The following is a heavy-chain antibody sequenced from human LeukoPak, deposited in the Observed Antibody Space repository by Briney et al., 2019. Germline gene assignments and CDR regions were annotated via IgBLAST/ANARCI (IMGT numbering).Heavy chain of an antibody. Sequence: GGSLRLSCAASGFTFSSYAMTGVRQAPGKGLEWLSAIRRSGGDTEYADSVKGRFTISRDNSKNTLYMQMNSLRAEDTAVYYCVTGYSSGWGNFDYWGQGTLVTVSS. CDR1: GFTFSSYA. D-gene: IGHD6-19*01. CDR3: VTGYSSGWGNFDY. CDR2: IRRSGGDT. V-gene: IGHV3-23*01. J-gene: IGHJ4*02.